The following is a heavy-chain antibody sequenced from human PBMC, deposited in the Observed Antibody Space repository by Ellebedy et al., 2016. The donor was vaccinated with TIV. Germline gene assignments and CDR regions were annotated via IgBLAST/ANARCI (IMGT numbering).Heavy chain of an antibody. CDR3: ASWRYSSGWYEVGWFDP. Sequence: ASVKVSXKVSGYTLTELSMHWVRQAPGKGLEWMGGFDPEDGETIYAQKFQGRVTMTEDTSTDTAYMELRSLRSEDTAVYYCASWRYSSGWYEVGWFDPWGQGTLVTVSS. CDR1: GYTLTELS. V-gene: IGHV1-24*01. J-gene: IGHJ5*02. D-gene: IGHD6-19*01. CDR2: FDPEDGET.